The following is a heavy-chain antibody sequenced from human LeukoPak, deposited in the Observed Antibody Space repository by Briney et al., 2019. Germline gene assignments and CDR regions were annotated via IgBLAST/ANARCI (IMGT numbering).Heavy chain of an antibody. Sequence: SETLSLTCTVSGVSINGYYWSWIGQPPGKGLEWIGYIYYSGSTNYNPSLKSRVTISVDTSKNQFSLKLSSVTAADTAVYYCARDLGRKVFDYWGQGTLVTVSS. CDR1: GVSINGYY. CDR3: ARDLGRKVFDY. CDR2: IYYSGST. V-gene: IGHV4-59*01. J-gene: IGHJ4*02.